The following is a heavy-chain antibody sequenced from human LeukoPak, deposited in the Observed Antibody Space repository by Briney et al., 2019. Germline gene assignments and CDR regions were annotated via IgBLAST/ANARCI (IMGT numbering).Heavy chain of an antibody. CDR1: VGTFIIYA. CDR3: AMGTTVTPPGAFDI. V-gene: IGHV1-69*13. J-gene: IGHJ3*02. CDR2: IIPIFGTA. D-gene: IGHD4-17*01. Sequence: SVNVSFKASVGTFIIYAISWVRQAPGQGLEWMGGIIPIFGTANYAQKFQGRVTITADESTSTAYMELSSLRSEDTAVYYCAMGTTVTPPGAFDIWGQGTMVTVSS.